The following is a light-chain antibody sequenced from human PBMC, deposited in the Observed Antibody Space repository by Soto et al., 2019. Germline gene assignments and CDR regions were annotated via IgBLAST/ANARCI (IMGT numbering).Light chain of an antibody. V-gene: IGKV2-28*01. Sequence: DIVLTQSPLSLPVTPGEPASISCRSSQSLLHSNGYYYLDWYMQKPGQSPQLLIYLGSTRASGVLDRFSGSRSGKDFTLKIRRVEAEDVRVYSCMQALHSPRTFGQGTKVEIK. CDR3: MQALHSPRT. CDR1: QSLLHSNGYYY. CDR2: LGS. J-gene: IGKJ1*01.